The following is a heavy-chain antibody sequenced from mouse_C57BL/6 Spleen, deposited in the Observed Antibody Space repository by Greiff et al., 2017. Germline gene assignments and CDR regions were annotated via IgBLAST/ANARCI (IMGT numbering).Heavy chain of an antibody. CDR3: ARDTTGDY. D-gene: IGHD1-1*01. CDR2: INPNNGGT. CDR1: GYTFTDYY. Sequence: EVQLQQSGPELVKPGASVKISCKASGYTFTDYYMNWVKQSHGKSLEWIGDINPNNGGTSYNQKFKGKATLTVDKSSSTAYMELRSLTSEDSAVYYCARDTTGDYWGQGTTLTVSS. J-gene: IGHJ2*01. V-gene: IGHV1-26*01.